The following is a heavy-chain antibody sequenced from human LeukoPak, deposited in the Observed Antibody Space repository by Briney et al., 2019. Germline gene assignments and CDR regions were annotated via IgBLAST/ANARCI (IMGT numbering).Heavy chain of an antibody. Sequence: GESLKISCKGSGSRFTSYWIGWVRQMPGKGLEWMGIISPDDSDTRYSPSFQGQVTISADKSISTAYLQWSSLKASDTAMYYCARRVGRIGDYFDYWGQGTLVTVSS. CDR1: GSRFTSYW. CDR2: ISPDDSDT. V-gene: IGHV5-51*01. J-gene: IGHJ4*02. CDR3: ARRVGRIGDYFDY. D-gene: IGHD1-26*01.